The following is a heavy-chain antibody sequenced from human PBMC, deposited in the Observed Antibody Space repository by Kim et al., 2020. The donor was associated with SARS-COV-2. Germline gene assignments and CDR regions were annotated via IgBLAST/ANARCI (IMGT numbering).Heavy chain of an antibody. CDR3: AKDSLDYYYGMDV. J-gene: IGHJ6*02. V-gene: IGHV3-30*02. Sequence: YANSLKGRFTISGDNSKNPLYLQMNSLRAEDTAVYYCAKDSLDYYYGMDVWGQGTTVTVSS. D-gene: IGHD3-16*02.